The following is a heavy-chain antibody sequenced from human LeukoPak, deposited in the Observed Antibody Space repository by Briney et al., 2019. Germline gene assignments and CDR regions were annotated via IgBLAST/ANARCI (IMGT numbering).Heavy chain of an antibody. CDR2: IYSGGST. V-gene: IGHV3-66*01. J-gene: IGHJ6*03. Sequence: PGGSLRLSCAASGFTVSSNYMSWVRQAPGKGLEWVSVIYSGGSTYYADSVKGRFTISRDNSKNTLYLQMNSLRAEDTAVYYCARYVRDYDSSGYYDNGYYYYYMDVWGKGTTVTISS. CDR3: ARYVRDYDSSGYYDNGYYYYYMDV. D-gene: IGHD3-22*01. CDR1: GFTVSSNY.